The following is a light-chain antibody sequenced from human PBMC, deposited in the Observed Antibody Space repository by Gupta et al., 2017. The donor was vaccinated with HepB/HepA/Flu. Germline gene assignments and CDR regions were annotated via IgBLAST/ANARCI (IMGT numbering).Light chain of an antibody. Sequence: EIVLTQSPATLSLSPGERAALSCRASQSVSSYLAWYQQKPGQAPRLLIYDASNRATGIPARFSGSGSGTDFTLTISIREPEDFAVYYCQQRSNWPTFGQGTRLEIK. CDR1: QSVSSY. CDR2: DAS. CDR3: QQRSNWPT. J-gene: IGKJ5*01. V-gene: IGKV3-11*01.